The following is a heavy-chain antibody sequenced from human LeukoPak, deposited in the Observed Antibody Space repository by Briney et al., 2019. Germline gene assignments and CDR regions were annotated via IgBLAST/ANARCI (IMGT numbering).Heavy chain of an antibody. V-gene: IGHV3-66*03. CDR3: ARDYYGP. CDR1: GFTVSNNY. CDR2: IYSRGST. J-gene: IGHJ5*02. Sequence: PGGSLRLSCAASGFTVSNNYMRWVRQAPGKGLEWVSSIYSRGSTSYVDSVKGRFTISRDNSKNTLFLQMNSLRVEDTAVYYCARDYYGPWGQGTLVTVS. D-gene: IGHD3-22*01.